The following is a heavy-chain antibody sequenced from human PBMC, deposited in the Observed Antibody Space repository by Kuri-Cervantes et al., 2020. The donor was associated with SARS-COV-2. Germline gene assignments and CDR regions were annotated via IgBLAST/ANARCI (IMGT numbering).Heavy chain of an antibody. CDR3: ARHSRWFGSRGHFDH. CDR1: GGSISSYY. V-gene: IGHV4-59*08. CDR2: IYYSGST. D-gene: IGHD3-10*01. Sequence: SRPRSLTGTVFGGSISSYYWSWIRQPPGKGLGGSGYIYYSGSTNYKPSLKSRVTISVDTSKNQFSLKLSSVTAADTAVYYCARHSRWFGSRGHFDHWGQGTLVTVSS. J-gene: IGHJ4*02.